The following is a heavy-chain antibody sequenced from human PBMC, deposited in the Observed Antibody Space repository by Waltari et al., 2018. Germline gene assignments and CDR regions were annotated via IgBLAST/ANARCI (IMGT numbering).Heavy chain of an antibody. J-gene: IGHJ5*02. V-gene: IGHV4-4*07. CDR2: SFTSGST. CDR3: ARDTGEFYETNWFDP. D-gene: IGHD3-3*01. Sequence: QVQLQESGPGLVKPSETLSLTCTVSGGSISSYYWSWIRQPAGKGLEWIGCSFTSGSTPDHPSLRSRVPMAVDTSTNRFSLKLSSVTGADTAVYYCARDTGEFYETNWFDPWGQGTLVTVSS. CDR1: GGSISSYY.